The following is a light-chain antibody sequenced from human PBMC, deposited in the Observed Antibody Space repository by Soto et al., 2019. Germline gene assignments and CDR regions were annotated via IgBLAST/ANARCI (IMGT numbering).Light chain of an antibody. J-gene: IGKJ5*01. CDR1: QSVSSSY. V-gene: IGKV3-20*01. CDR3: QQYGSSPSIT. Sequence: EIALSQSPGTLSLSPGERATLSCRASQSVSSSYLAWYQQKPGQAPRLLIYGATSRATCIPDRFSGSGSGTDFTLTISRLEPEDFAVYYCQQYGSSPSITFGQGTRLEIK. CDR2: GAT.